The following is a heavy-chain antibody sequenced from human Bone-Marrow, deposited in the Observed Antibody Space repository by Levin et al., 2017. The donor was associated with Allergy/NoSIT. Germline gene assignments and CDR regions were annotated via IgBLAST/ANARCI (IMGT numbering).Heavy chain of an antibody. D-gene: IGHD2-2*01. Sequence: PSETLSLTCTVSGGSISSYYWSWIRQPPGKGLEWIGYIYYSGSTNYNPSLKSRVTISVDTSKNQFSLKLSSVTAADTAVYYCAREYCSSTSCYLDPWGQGTLVTVSS. CDR1: GGSISSYY. CDR2: IYYSGST. V-gene: IGHV4-59*01. J-gene: IGHJ5*02. CDR3: AREYCSSTSCYLDP.